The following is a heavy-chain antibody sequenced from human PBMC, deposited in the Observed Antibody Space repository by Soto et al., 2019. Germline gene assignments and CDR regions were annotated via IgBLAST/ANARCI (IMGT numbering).Heavy chain of an antibody. CDR3: ARDFPDYGDPYFDY. CDR2: IKQDGSEK. V-gene: IGHV3-7*03. J-gene: IGHJ4*01. D-gene: IGHD4-17*01. CDR1: GFTFSSYW. Sequence: PGGSLRLSCAASGFTFSSYWMSWVRQAPGKGLEWVANIKQDGSEKYYVDSVKGRFTISRDNAKNSLYLQMNSLRAEDTAVYYCARDFPDYGDPYFDYWRQEPWSPSPQ.